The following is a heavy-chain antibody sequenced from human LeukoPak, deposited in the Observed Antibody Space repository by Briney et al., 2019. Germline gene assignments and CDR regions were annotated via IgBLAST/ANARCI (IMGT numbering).Heavy chain of an antibody. J-gene: IGHJ6*03. D-gene: IGHD1-1*01. CDR2: ISYDGSNK. CDR1: GFTFSSYG. V-gene: IGHV3-30*18. CDR3: AKGPGLEPSEYYMDV. Sequence: GGSLRLSCAASGFTFSSYGMHWVRQAPGKGLEWVAVISYDGSNKYYADSVKGRFTISRDNSKNTLYLQMNSLRAEDTAVYYCAKGPGLEPSEYYMDVWGKGTTVTASS.